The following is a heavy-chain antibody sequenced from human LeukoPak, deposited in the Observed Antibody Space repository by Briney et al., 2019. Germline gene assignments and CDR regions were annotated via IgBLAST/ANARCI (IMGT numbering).Heavy chain of an antibody. V-gene: IGHV3-30-3*01. CDR3: AKVHYYDSSGYPLGIDY. J-gene: IGHJ4*02. Sequence: GRSLRLSCAASGFTFSSYAMHWVRQAPGKGLEWVAVISHDGSNKYYADSVKGRFTISRDNSKNTLYLQMNSLRAEDTAVYYCAKVHYYDSSGYPLGIDYWGQGTLVTVSS. CDR2: ISHDGSNK. D-gene: IGHD3-22*01. CDR1: GFTFSSYA.